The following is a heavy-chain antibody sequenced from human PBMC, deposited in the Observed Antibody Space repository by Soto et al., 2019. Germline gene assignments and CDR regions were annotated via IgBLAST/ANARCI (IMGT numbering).Heavy chain of an antibody. CDR3: ARDPGEDIVVVPAAIPPDAFDI. D-gene: IGHD2-2*01. CDR1: GFTFSSYS. J-gene: IGHJ3*02. V-gene: IGHV3-21*01. CDR2: ISSSSSYI. Sequence: GGSLRLSCAASGFTFSSYSMNWVRQAPGKGLEWVSSISSSSSYIYYADSVKGRFTISRDNAKNSLYLQMNSVRAEDTAVYYCARDPGEDIVVVPAAIPPDAFDIWGQGTMVTVSS.